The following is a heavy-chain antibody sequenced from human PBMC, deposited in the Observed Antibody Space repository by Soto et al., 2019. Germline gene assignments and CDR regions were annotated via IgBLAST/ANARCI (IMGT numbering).Heavy chain of an antibody. CDR1: GGTFTTST. J-gene: IGHJ4*02. CDR3: ARPADYVSGFSQ. V-gene: IGHV1-69*06. CDR2: IIPVFGTP. Sequence: QVQLVQSGAEVKKPGSSVKVSCQTSGGTFTTSTISWVRQAPGQGLEWMGGIIPVFGTPSYAQKFQGRVTMIADKSSSTACMELRNLRSEDTAMYYCARPADYVSGFSQWGQGTLVTVSS. D-gene: IGHD3-16*01.